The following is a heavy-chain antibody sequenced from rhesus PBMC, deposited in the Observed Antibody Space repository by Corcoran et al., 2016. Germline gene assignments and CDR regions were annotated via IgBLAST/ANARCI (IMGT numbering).Heavy chain of an antibody. Sequence: QVQLQESGPGLVKPSETLSLTCAVSGGSVSSSNWWSWIRQPPGKGLEWIGYNSGSSGSTYYNPSLKSRVTISTDTSKNQFSLKLSSVTAADTAVYYCARTSSGGWSYDYWGQGVLVTVSS. V-gene: IGHV4-65*01. CDR1: GGSVSSSNW. CDR3: ARTSSGGWSYDY. D-gene: IGHD6-37*01. CDR2: NSGSSGST. J-gene: IGHJ4*01.